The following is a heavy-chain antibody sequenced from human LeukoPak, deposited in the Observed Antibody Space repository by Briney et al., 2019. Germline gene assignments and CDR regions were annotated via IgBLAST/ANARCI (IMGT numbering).Heavy chain of an antibody. CDR1: GGTFSSYA. D-gene: IGHD3-9*01. V-gene: IGHV1-69*01. CDR3: ASSPRKYYDILTGYRSDY. Sequence: GASVKVSCKASGGTFSSYAISWVRQAPGQGLEWMGGIIPIFGTANYAQKFQGRVTITADESTSTAYMELSSLRSEDTAVYYCASSPRKYYDILTGYRSDYWGQGTLVTVSS. CDR2: IIPIFGTA. J-gene: IGHJ4*02.